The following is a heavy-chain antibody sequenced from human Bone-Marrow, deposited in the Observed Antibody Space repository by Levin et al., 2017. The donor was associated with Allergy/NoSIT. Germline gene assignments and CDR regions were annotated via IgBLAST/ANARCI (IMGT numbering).Heavy chain of an antibody. CDR3: AKKLPSGAYFFDY. CDR1: GFTFSNYA. Sequence: GGSLRLSCAASGFTFSNYAMSWVRQAPGKGLEWVSSITRSGDNTFHIDSVKGRFTISRDNSMNTLYLQMSYLRGGDTAVYYCAKKLPSGAYFFDYWGQGTLVTVSS. J-gene: IGHJ4*02. D-gene: IGHD4-23*01. CDR2: ITRSGDNT. V-gene: IGHV3-23*01.